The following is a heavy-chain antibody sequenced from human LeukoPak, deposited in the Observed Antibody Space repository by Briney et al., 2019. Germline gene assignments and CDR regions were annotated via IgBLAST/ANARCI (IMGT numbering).Heavy chain of an antibody. Sequence: PGGSLRLSCAASGFSFSSYTMNWVRQAPGKGLEWVSSINTSSSYINYADSVKGRFIISRDNAKNSLSLQMNNLRAEDTAVYYCTKGGFDYGDPDPGVINYWGQGTLVTVSS. V-gene: IGHV3-21*01. CDR2: INTSSSYI. CDR3: TKGGFDYGDPDPGVINY. D-gene: IGHD4-17*01. J-gene: IGHJ4*02. CDR1: GFSFSSYT.